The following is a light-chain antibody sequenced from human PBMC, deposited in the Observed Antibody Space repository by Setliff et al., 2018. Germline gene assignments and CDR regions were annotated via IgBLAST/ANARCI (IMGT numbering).Light chain of an antibody. V-gene: IGLV2-14*01. CDR1: NSDVAAYHF. Sequence: QSALTQPASVSGSPGQSITISCTGTNSDVAAYHFVSWYQQHPGKVPKLLIYEVSTRPSGVSNRFSASKSGTTASLTISGLQAEDEADYYCASYTTINTYVFGTGTKVTVL. J-gene: IGLJ1*01. CDR2: EVS. CDR3: ASYTTINTYV.